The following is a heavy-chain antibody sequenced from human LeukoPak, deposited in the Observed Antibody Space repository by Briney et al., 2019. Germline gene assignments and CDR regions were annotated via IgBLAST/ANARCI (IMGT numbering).Heavy chain of an antibody. J-gene: IGHJ4*02. CDR2: INHSGST. CDR1: GGSFSGYY. CDR3: VRGIDRDIVVVTAISNFDY. Sequence: SETLSLTCAVYGGSFSGYYWSWIRQPPGKGLEWIGEINHSGSTNYNPSLKSRVTISVDTSKNQFSLKLSSVTAADTAAYYCVRGIDRDIVVVTAISNFDYWGQGTLVTVSS. D-gene: IGHD2-21*02. V-gene: IGHV4-34*01.